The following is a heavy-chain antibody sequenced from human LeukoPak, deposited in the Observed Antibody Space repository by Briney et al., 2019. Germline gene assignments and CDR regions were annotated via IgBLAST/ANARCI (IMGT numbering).Heavy chain of an antibody. V-gene: IGHV4-31*03. CDR1: GGSISSGGYY. CDR3: ARRAYSYGDFDY. J-gene: IGHJ4*02. D-gene: IGHD5-18*01. CDR2: IYYSGST. Sequence: PSETLPLTCTVSGGSISSGGYYWSWIRQHPGKGLEWIGYIYYSGSTYYNPSLKSRVTISVDTSKNQFSLKLSSVTAADTAVYYCARRAYSYGDFDYWGQGTLVTVSS.